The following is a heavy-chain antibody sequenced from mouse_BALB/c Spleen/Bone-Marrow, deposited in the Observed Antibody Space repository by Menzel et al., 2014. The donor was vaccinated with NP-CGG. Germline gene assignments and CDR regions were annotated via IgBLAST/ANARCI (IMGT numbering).Heavy chain of an antibody. CDR3: ARDYYDYYFDY. CDR1: GYSFTGYF. V-gene: IGHV1-20*02. Sequence: EVKLQESGPELVKPGASVKISCKASGYSFTGYFMNWVMQSHGKSLEWIGRINPYNGDTFYNQKFKGKATLTVDKSSSTAHMGLRSLASEDSAVYYCARDYYDYYFDYWGQGTTLTVSS. CDR2: INPYNGDT. D-gene: IGHD2-4*01. J-gene: IGHJ2*01.